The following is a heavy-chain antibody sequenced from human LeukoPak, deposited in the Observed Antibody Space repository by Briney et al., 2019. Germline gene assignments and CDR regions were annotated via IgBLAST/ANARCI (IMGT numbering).Heavy chain of an antibody. CDR2: ISYSGST. Sequence: SETLSLTCTVSGDSISSHYWSWIRQPPGKGLEWIGYISYSGSTNYNPSLKSRVTISVDTSKNQFSLKLSSVTAADTAMYYCARHVVGYPPFYWGQGTLVTVSS. CDR1: GDSISSHY. V-gene: IGHV4-59*08. J-gene: IGHJ4*02. D-gene: IGHD6-13*01. CDR3: ARHVVGYPPFY.